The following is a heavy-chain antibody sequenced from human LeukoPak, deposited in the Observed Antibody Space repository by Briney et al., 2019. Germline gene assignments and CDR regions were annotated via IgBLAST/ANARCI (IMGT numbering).Heavy chain of an antibody. J-gene: IGHJ4*02. CDR3: ARGLVPGFLDY. V-gene: IGHV3-74*01. CDR2: INSDESIT. D-gene: IGHD4-11*01. CDR1: GFTFSSSW. Sequence: GSLRLSCAASGFTFSSSWMYWVRQAPGKGLVWVSRINSDESITTYADSVKGRFTISRDNAKNTLYLQMNSLRAEDTAVYYCARGLVPGFLDYWGQGTPVTVSS.